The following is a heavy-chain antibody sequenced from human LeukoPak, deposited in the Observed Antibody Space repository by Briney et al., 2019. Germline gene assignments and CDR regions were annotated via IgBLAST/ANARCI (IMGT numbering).Heavy chain of an antibody. J-gene: IGHJ4*02. CDR1: GFTFSRYA. D-gene: IGHD3-10*01. CDR3: AKDPLVRGVTYDY. CDR2: VSGSGSTT. Sequence: QPGGSLRLSCAASGFTFSRYAMSWVRQAPGKGLEWVSAVSGSGSTTYYADSVKGRFTISRDNSKNTLYLQMNSLRAEDTAVYYCAKDPLVRGVTYDYWGQGTLVTVSS. V-gene: IGHV3-23*01.